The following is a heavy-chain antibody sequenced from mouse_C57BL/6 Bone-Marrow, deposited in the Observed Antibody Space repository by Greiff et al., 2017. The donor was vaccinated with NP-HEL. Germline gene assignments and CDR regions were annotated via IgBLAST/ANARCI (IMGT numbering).Heavy chain of an antibody. Sequence: EVMLVESGGGLVQPGGSLKLSCAASGFTFSDYGMAWVRQAPRKGPAWVAFISNLAYSIYYADTVTGRFTISRENAKNTLYLEMSSLRSEDTAMYYCARGDDYFYAMDYWGQGTSVTVSS. CDR2: ISNLAYSI. CDR1: GFTFSDYG. V-gene: IGHV5-15*01. J-gene: IGHJ4*01. CDR3: ARGDDYFYAMDY. D-gene: IGHD2-4*01.